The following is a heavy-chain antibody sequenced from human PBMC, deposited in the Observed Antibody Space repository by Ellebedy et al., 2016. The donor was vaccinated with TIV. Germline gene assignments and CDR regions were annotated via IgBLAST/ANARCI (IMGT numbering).Heavy chain of an antibody. CDR1: GYTFTGYY. J-gene: IGHJ4*02. V-gene: IGHV1-2*02. Sequence: AASVKVSCKASGYTFTGYYMHWVRQAPGQGLEWMGWINPNSGGTNYAQKFQGRVTMTRDTSISTAYMELSRLRSDETAVYYCARTGSGSYYNVGMDVWGQGTLVTVSS. D-gene: IGHD3-10*01. CDR3: ARTGSGSYYNVGMDV. CDR2: INPNSGGT.